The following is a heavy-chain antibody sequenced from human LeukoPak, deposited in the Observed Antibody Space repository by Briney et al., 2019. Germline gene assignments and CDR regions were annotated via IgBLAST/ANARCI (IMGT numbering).Heavy chain of an antibody. J-gene: IGHJ4*02. CDR2: ISGSSYHI. Sequence: GGSLRLSCAASGFTFSTCSMKWVRQAPGKALEWVSSISGSSYHIYYADSVKGRFTISRGNAENILYLQMNSLRAEDTAVYYCVRGAQLPGIDYWGQGTLVTVSS. D-gene: IGHD1-1*01. CDR1: GFTFSTCS. V-gene: IGHV3-21*06. CDR3: VRGAQLPGIDY.